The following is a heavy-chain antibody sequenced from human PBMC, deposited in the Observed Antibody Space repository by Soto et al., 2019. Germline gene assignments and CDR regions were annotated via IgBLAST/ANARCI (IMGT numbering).Heavy chain of an antibody. J-gene: IGHJ3*02. CDR3: AKIPHSSSWYLDAFDI. CDR1: GFTFSSYA. Sequence: EVQLLESGGGLVQPGGSLRLSCAASGFTFSSYAMSWVRQAPGKGLEWVSAISGSGGSTYYADSVKGRFTISRDNSENTLYLQMNRLRAEDTAVYYCAKIPHSSSWYLDAFDIWGQGTMVTVSS. V-gene: IGHV3-23*01. CDR2: ISGSGGST. D-gene: IGHD6-13*01.